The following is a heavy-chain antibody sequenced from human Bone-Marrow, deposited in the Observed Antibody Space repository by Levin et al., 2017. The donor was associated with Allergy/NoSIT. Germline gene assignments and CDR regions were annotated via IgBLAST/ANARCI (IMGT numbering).Heavy chain of an antibody. CDR1: GFTFSDYY. V-gene: IGHV3-11*05. J-gene: IGHJ4*02. D-gene: IGHD2-2*02. CDR2: ISSSSSYT. Sequence: GGSLRLSCAASGFTFSDYYMSWIRQAPGKGLECVSYISSSSSYTKYADSVKGRFTISRDNAKNPLYLQMNSLRAEDTAVYYCARDPEEHTLLRYFDYWGQGTLVTVSS. CDR3: ARDPEEHTLLRYFDY.